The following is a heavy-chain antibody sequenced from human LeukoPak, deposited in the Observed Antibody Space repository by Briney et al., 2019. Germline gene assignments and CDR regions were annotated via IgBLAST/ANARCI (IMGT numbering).Heavy chain of an antibody. CDR3: ARGALSDFWSGYPTYLDY. CDR1: GGSFSGYY. V-gene: IGHV4-34*01. J-gene: IGHJ4*02. D-gene: IGHD3-3*01. Sequence: SETLSLTCAVYGGSFSGYYWSWIRQPPGKGLEWIGEINHSGSTNYNPSLKSRVTISVDTSKNQFSLKLSSVTAADTAVYYRARGALSDFWSGYPTYLDYWGQGTLVTVSS. CDR2: INHSGST.